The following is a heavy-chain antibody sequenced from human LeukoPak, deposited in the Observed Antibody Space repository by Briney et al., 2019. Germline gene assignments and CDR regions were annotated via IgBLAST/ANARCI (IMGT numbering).Heavy chain of an antibody. J-gene: IGHJ4*02. D-gene: IGHD3-9*01. V-gene: IGHV1-18*01. CDR2: ISAHNGNT. CDR3: ARDASFDGFDY. Sequence: ASVKISCKASGYTFTSYGISCVRHAPGQRLEWMGWISAHNGNTNYAQKLQGRVTMTTDTSTSTAYMELRSLRSDDTAVYYCARDASFDGFDYWGQGTLVTVSS. CDR1: GYTFTSYG.